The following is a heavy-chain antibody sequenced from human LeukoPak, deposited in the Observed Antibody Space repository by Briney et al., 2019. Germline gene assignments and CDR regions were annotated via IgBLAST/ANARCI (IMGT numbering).Heavy chain of an antibody. J-gene: IGHJ4*02. CDR3: ARDLHGDYEFDY. Sequence: ASVKVSCKASGGTFSSYAISWVRQAPGQGLEWMGWINPNSGGTNYAQKFQGRVTMTRDTSTSTVYMELSSLRSEDTAVYYCARDLHGDYEFDYWGQGTLVTVSS. CDR1: GGTFSSYA. CDR2: INPNSGGT. V-gene: IGHV1-2*02. D-gene: IGHD4-17*01.